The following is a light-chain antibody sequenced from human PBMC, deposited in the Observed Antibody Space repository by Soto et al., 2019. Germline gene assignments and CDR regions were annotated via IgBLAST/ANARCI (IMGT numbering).Light chain of an antibody. CDR3: QHYDNLPYT. CDR2: DAS. V-gene: IGKV1-33*01. CDR1: QDISNY. Sequence: DIQMTQSPSSLYASVGDRVTITCQASQDISNYLNWYQQKPGKAPKLLIYDASNLETGVPSRFSGSGSGTDFTFTISSLQPEDIATYFCQHYDNLPYTFGQGTKLEIK. J-gene: IGKJ2*01.